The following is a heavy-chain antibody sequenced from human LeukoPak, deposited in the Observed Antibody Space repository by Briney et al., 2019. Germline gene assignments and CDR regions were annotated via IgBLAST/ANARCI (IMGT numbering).Heavy chain of an antibody. V-gene: IGHV3-23*01. D-gene: IGHD4-17*01. J-gene: IGHJ4*02. Sequence: GGSLRLSCAASGLTFSNYALSWVRPAPGKGLEWVSGISHSGGNTYYSDSVKGRFTISRDNSKNRLYLQMNSLRAEDTAVYYCARVWTATTPDYWGQGTLVTVSS. CDR1: GLTFSNYA. CDR3: ARVWTATTPDY. CDR2: ISHSGGNT.